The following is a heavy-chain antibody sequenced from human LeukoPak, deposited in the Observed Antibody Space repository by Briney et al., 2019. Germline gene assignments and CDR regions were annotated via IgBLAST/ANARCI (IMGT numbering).Heavy chain of an antibody. V-gene: IGHV4-59*01. Sequence: SETLSLTCTVSGGSINSYYWNWIRQPPGKGLEWIGCSYYSGSTNYNPSLKSRVTISVDTSKSQFSLRLSSVTAADTAVYYCARGIRSSGHDPNWFDPWGQGTLVTVSS. CDR2: SYYSGST. D-gene: IGHD6-25*01. J-gene: IGHJ5*02. CDR1: GGSINSYY. CDR3: ARGIRSSGHDPNWFDP.